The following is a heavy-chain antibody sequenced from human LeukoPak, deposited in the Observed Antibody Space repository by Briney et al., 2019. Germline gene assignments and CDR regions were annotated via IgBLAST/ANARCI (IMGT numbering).Heavy chain of an antibody. CDR1: GFTFSSYA. CDR3: ARDPAAAPDYYYYYGMDV. V-gene: IGHV3-23*01. Sequence: GGSLRLSCAASGFTFSSYAMSWVRQAPGKGLEWVSAISCSGGSTYYADSVKGRFTISRDNAKNSLYLQMNSLRAEDTAVYYCARDPAAAPDYYYYYGMDVWGQGTTVTVSS. J-gene: IGHJ6*02. CDR2: ISCSGGST. D-gene: IGHD6-13*01.